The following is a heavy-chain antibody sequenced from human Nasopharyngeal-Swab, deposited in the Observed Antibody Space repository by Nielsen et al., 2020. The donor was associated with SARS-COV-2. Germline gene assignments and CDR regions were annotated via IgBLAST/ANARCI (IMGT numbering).Heavy chain of an antibody. D-gene: IGHD2-2*01. CDR3: AGGKEYQLLFDAFDI. V-gene: IGHV4-34*01. CDR2: INHSGST. CDR1: GGSFSGYY. Sequence: SETLSLTCAVYGGSFSGYYWSWIRQPPGKGLEWIGEINHSGSTNYNPSLKSRVTISVDTSKNQFSLKLSSVTAADTAVYYCAGGKEYQLLFDAFDIWGQGTMVTVSS. J-gene: IGHJ3*02.